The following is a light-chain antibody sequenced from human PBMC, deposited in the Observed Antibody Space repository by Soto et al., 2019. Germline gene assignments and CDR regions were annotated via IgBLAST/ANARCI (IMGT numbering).Light chain of an antibody. CDR2: LGS. CDR3: MQALQPFWT. J-gene: IGKJ1*01. V-gene: IGKV2-28*01. CDR1: QSLLHSNGYNY. Sequence: DIVMTQSPLSLPVTPGEPASISCRSSQSLLHSNGYNYLDWYLQKPGQSPQLLIYLGSNRDSGVPGRFSGSGSGTDFTLKISRVEAEDVGVDYCMQALQPFWTFDQGTKVEIK.